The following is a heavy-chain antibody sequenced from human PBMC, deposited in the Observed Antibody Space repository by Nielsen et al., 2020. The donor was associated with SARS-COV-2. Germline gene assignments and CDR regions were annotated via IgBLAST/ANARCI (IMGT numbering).Heavy chain of an antibody. Sequence: GASLKISCAVSEFTFSGFAMHWVRQAPVKGLEWVAVMLSDGTKNYADSVKGRFVISSDSSKKSLFLQMNSLRTEDTALYYCVRDRTYYYESSGYNAFDIWGQGTIVAVSS. V-gene: IGHV3-33*01. CDR1: EFTFSGFA. D-gene: IGHD3-22*01. CDR2: MLSDGTKN. CDR3: VRDRTYYYESSGYNAFDI. J-gene: IGHJ3*02.